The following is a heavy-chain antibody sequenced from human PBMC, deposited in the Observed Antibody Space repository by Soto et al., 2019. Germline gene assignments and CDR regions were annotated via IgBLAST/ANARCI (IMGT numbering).Heavy chain of an antibody. J-gene: IGHJ4*02. V-gene: IGHV3-23*01. D-gene: IGHD3-16*02. CDR3: AKGTYDYIWGSYRPEGVVDY. CDR2: ISAGGGST. Sequence: PGGSLRLSCSASGFTFSDYAMTWVRQAPGKGLEWVSGISAGGGSTYYADSVKGRFTISRDNSKNTLYLQMNSLRAEDTAVYYCAKGTYDYIWGSYRPEGVVDYWGQGTLVTVSS. CDR1: GFTFSDYA.